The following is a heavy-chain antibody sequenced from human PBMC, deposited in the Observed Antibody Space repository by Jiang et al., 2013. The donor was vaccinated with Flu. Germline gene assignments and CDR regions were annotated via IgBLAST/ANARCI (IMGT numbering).Heavy chain of an antibody. Sequence: AASGFTFSSYAMHWVRQAPGKGLEWVAVISYDGSNKYYADSVKGRFTISRDNSKNTLYLQMNSLRAEDTAVYYCARDKGSKFSGSYFDYWGQGTLVTVSS. CDR1: GFTFSSYA. CDR3: ARDKGSKFSGSYFDY. CDR2: ISYDGSNK. D-gene: IGHD1-26*01. J-gene: IGHJ4*02. V-gene: IGHV3-30-3*01.